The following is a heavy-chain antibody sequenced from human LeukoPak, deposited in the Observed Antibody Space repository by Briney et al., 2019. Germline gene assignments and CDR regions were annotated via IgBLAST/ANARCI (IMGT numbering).Heavy chain of an antibody. CDR2: IKSKTDGGTT. CDR3: THNTLSSVGYYYYYMDA. Sequence: GGSLRLSCAASGFTFSNAWMSWVRQAPGKGLEWVGRIKSKTDGGTTDYAAPVKGRFTISRDDSKNTLYLQMNSLKTEDTAVYYCTHNTLSSVGYYYYYMDAWGKGTTVTVSS. J-gene: IGHJ6*03. D-gene: IGHD4-23*01. V-gene: IGHV3-15*01. CDR1: GFTFSNAW.